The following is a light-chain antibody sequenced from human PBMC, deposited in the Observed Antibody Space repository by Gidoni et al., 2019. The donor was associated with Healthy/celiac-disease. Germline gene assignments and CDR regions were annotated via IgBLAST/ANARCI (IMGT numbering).Light chain of an antibody. Sequence: DIQMTQSPSSLSASVADRVTITCRSSQSISSYINWYQQKPGKAPKLLIYAASSLQSGVASRCSGSGAGTDFTLTISSLQHEDVATYYWQQSYSTPFTFGPGTKVDIK. CDR3: QQSYSTPFT. V-gene: IGKV1-39*01. CDR2: AAS. J-gene: IGKJ3*01. CDR1: QSISSY.